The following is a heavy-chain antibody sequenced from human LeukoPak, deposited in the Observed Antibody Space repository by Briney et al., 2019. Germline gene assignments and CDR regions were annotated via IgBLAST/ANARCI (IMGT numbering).Heavy chain of an antibody. J-gene: IGHJ4*02. V-gene: IGHV4-59*08. CDR3: ARRDSSGYYAY. CDR2: IYYRGST. D-gene: IGHD3-22*01. Sequence: PSETLSLTCTVSGGSLSYYYWSWIRQPPGKGLEWIGYIYYRGSTNYNPSPKSRVTISVDTSKNQFSLRLSSVTAADTAVYYCARRDSSGYYAYWGQGTLVIVSS. CDR1: GGSLSYYY.